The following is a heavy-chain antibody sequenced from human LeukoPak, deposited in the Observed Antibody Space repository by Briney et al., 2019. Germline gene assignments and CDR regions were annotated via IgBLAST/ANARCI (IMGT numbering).Heavy chain of an antibody. Sequence: SETLSLTCAVYGGSFSGYYWSWIRQPPGKGLVWIGEINHSGSTNYNPSLKSRVTISVDTSKNQFSLKLSSVTAADTAVYYCARGRFWSGYQYFDYWGQGTLVTVSS. J-gene: IGHJ4*02. CDR1: GGSFSGYY. CDR2: INHSGST. CDR3: ARGRFWSGYQYFDY. D-gene: IGHD3-3*01. V-gene: IGHV4-34*01.